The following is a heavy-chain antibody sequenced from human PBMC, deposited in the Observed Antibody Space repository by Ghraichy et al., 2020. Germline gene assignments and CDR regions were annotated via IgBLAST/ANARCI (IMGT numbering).Heavy chain of an antibody. D-gene: IGHD3-10*01. Sequence: SETLSLTCAVYGGSFSGYYWSWIRQPPGKGLEWIGEINHSGSTNYNPSLKSRVTISVDTSKNQFSLKLSSVTAADTAVYYCAGRNYYGSGSYYNPFDYWGQGTLVTVSS. CDR3: AGRNYYGSGSYYNPFDY. J-gene: IGHJ4*02. V-gene: IGHV4-34*01. CDR2: INHSGST. CDR1: GGSFSGYY.